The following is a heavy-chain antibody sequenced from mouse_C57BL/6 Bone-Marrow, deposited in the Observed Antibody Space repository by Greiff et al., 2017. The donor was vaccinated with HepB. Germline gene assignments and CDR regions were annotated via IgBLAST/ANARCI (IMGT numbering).Heavy chain of an antibody. Sequence: QVQLQQSGAELVRPGASVTLSCKASGYTFTDYEMHWVKQKPVHGLEWIGAIDPETGGTAYNQKFKGKATITADTSSNTAYLQLSSLTSEDTAVYYCADGYYEVMDYWGQGTSVTVSS. V-gene: IGHV1-15*01. CDR3: ADGYYEVMDY. D-gene: IGHD2-3*01. CDR1: GYTFTDYE. J-gene: IGHJ4*01. CDR2: IDPETGGT.